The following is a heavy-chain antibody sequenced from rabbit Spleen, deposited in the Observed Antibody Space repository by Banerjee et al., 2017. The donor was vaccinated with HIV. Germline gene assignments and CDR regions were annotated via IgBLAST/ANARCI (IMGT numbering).Heavy chain of an antibody. CDR3: ARDTAYIGDGYPSFNL. CDR2: INAATAKP. D-gene: IGHD6-1*01. Sequence: QEQLVESGGGLVQPEGSLTLTCKASGFSFSDRDVMCWVRQAPGKGLEWIACINAATAKPVYATWAKGRFTISRTSSTTVTLRMTSLTAADTATYFCARDTAYIGDGYPSFNLWGPGTLVTVS. V-gene: IGHV1S45*01. J-gene: IGHJ4*01. CDR1: GFSFSDRDV.